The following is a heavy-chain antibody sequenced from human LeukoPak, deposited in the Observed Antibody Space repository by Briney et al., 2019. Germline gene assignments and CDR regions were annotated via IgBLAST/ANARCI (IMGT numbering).Heavy chain of an antibody. CDR3: ARGGGRHVEY. J-gene: IGHJ4*02. CDR2: IKQDGSEK. Sequence: GGSLRLSCAASGFTFSNYWMIWVRQAPGKGLEWVGNIKQDGSEKRYADSVRGRFSISRDNAQTSLYLQMNILRAEDTAVYYCARGGGRHVEYWGQGNLVTVSS. D-gene: IGHD3-16*01. CDR1: GFTFSNYW. V-gene: IGHV3-7*05.